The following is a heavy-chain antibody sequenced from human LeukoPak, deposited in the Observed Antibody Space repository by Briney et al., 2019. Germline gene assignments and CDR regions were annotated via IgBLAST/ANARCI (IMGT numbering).Heavy chain of an antibody. Sequence: PSETLSLTCTVSGGSISSYYWSWIRQPPGQGLEWIGYIYYSGSTNYNPSLKSRVTISVDTSKNQFSLKLSSVTAADTAVYYCARGRITMVRGVIIDYWGQGTLVTVSS. CDR2: IYYSGST. CDR1: GGSISSYY. J-gene: IGHJ4*02. D-gene: IGHD3-10*01. CDR3: ARGRITMVRGVIIDY. V-gene: IGHV4-59*12.